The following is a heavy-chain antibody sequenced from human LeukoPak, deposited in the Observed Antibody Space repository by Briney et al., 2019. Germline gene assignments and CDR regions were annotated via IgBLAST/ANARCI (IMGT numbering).Heavy chain of an antibody. Sequence: ASVKVSCKASGYTFTSYGISWVRQAPGQGLEWMGWISAYNGSTNYAQKLQGRVTMTTDTSTSTAYMELRSLRSDDTAVYYCAAPIEDYYCYGMDVWGQGTTVTVSS. J-gene: IGHJ6*02. CDR1: GYTFTSYG. CDR3: AAPIEDYYCYGMDV. CDR2: ISAYNGST. V-gene: IGHV1-18*01.